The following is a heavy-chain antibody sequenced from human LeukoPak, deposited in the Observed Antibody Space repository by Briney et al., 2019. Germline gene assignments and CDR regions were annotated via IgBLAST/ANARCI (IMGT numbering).Heavy chain of an antibody. D-gene: IGHD3-22*01. CDR1: GGSISSYY. J-gene: IGHJ3*02. CDR3: ARDSPAPPYDSSWGDAFDI. CDR2: IYTSGST. V-gene: IGHV4-4*07. Sequence: SETLSLTCTVSGGSISSYYWSWIRQPAGKGLEWIGRIYTSGSTNYNPSLKTRVTMSVVTSKNQFSLKLSSVTAADTAVYYCARDSPAPPYDSSWGDAFDIWGQGAMVTVSS.